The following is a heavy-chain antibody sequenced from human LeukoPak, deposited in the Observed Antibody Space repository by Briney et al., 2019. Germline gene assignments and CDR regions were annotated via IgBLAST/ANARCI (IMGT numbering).Heavy chain of an antibody. CDR3: ARLLYNWHVIDY. Sequence: SETLSLTCTVSGGSISNGAYYWGWIRQSPGKGLEWMGTIYYIGNTYYNWALQSRVTISVDTSKNQFSLKLTSVTAADTAVFYCARLLYNWHVIDYWGQGTPVTVSS. V-gene: IGHV4-39*01. CDR2: IYYIGNT. D-gene: IGHD1-1*01. CDR1: GGSISNGAYY. J-gene: IGHJ4*02.